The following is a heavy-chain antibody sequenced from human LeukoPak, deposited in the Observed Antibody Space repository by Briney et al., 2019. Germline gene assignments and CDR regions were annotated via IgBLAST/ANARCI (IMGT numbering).Heavy chain of an antibody. D-gene: IGHD5-12*01. CDR2: IYYSGST. CDR1: GGSISSYY. Sequence: SETLSLTCTVSGGSISSYYWSWIRQPPGKGLEWIGYIYYSGSTNYNPSLKSRVTISVDTSKNQFSLKLSSVTAADTAVYYCARRGYSGYDSILYYYGMDVWGQGTTVTASS. J-gene: IGHJ6*02. CDR3: ARRGYSGYDSILYYYGMDV. V-gene: IGHV4-59*08.